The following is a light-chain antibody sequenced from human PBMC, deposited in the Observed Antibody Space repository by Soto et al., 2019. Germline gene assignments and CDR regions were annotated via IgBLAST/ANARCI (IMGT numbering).Light chain of an antibody. J-gene: IGKJ1*01. V-gene: IGKV3-15*01. CDR2: DAS. CDR1: QVFGSS. Sequence: EIVMTQSPATLSVSPGERATFSCRASQVFGSSLAWYQQKPGQAPRLLIYDASTRATGIPARFSASGSGTEFTLTISSLQSEDFAVYYCQQYNNWPLTFGQGTKVEIK. CDR3: QQYNNWPLT.